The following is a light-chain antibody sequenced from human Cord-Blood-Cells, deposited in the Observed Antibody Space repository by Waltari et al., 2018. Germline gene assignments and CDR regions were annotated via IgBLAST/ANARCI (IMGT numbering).Light chain of an antibody. CDR3: MIWPSNASV. J-gene: IGLJ1*01. CDR2: YYSDSDK. V-gene: IGLV5-37*01. Sequence: QPVLTQPPSSSASPGESARLTCTLPSDINVGSYNIYWYQQKPGSPPRYLLYYYSDSDKGQGAGVPSRFSGSKDASANTGIFVISGLQSEDEADYYCMIWPSNASVFGTGTKVTVL. CDR1: SDINVGSYN.